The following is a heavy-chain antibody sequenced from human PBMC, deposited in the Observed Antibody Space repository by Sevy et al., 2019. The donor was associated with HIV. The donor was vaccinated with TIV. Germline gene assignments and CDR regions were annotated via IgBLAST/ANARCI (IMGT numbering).Heavy chain of an antibody. CDR1: GGSIGAYY. Sequence: SETLSLTCTVSGGSIGAYYWSWIRQPPGKGLEYLGYIYYTGSTNYNPTLKSRVTISVDTSKNQFSLKLSSVTAADTAVYYCARAPPVRSGDDSLNWFDPWGQGTLVTVSS. CDR3: ARAPPVRSGDDSLNWFDP. D-gene: IGHD5-12*01. CDR2: IYYTGST. J-gene: IGHJ5*02. V-gene: IGHV4-59*01.